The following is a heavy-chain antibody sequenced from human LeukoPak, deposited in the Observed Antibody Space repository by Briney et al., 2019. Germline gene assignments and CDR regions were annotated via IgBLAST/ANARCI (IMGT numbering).Heavy chain of an antibody. CDR1: GFTFSSYS. Sequence: GGSLRLSCAASGFTFSSYSMNWVRQAPGKGMEWVSYISSSSSNIFYADSVKGRFTISRDSAKNSLYLQMNSLRAEDTAMYYCAISTLPGRSGRTEFFQHCGQGTLVTVSS. V-gene: IGHV3-48*01. CDR2: ISSSSSNI. J-gene: IGHJ1*01. CDR3: AISTLPGRSGRTEFFQH. D-gene: IGHD6-19*01.